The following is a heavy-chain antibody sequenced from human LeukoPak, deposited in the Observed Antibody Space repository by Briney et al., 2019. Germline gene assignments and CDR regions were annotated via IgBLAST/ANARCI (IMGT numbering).Heavy chain of an antibody. CDR1: GGTFSSYA. CDR3: ARVRGGAAAGIDY. CDR2: IIPIFGTA. V-gene: IGHV1-69*05. Sequence: ASVKVSCKASGGTFSSYAISWVRQAPGQGLEWMGGIIPIFGTANYAQKFQGRVTITTDESTSTASMELSSLRSEDTAVYYCARVRGGAAAGIDYWGQGTLVTVSS. D-gene: IGHD6-13*01. J-gene: IGHJ4*02.